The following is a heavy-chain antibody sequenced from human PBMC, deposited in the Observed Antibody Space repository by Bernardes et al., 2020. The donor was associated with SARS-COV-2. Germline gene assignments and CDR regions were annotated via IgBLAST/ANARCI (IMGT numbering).Heavy chain of an antibody. D-gene: IGHD2-21*02. CDR2: IYYSGGT. V-gene: IGHV4-59*01. CDR3: ARARSCGGDCYGYYYYGMDV. J-gene: IGHJ6*02. CDR1: GGSISSDY. Sequence: SETLSLTCSVSGGSISSDYWSWTRQSPGKGLEWIGYIYYSGGTTYNPSLKSRVTIPVDRSKNQFSLKLNSVTAADTAVYYCARARSCGGDCYGYYYYGMDVWGQGTTVTVSS.